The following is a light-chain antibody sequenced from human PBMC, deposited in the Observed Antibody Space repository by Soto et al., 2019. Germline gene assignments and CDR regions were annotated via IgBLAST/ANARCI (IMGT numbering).Light chain of an antibody. V-gene: IGKV3-15*01. J-gene: IGKJ4*01. CDR2: DAS. CDR3: QQYNFWPPLT. CDR1: QSVNST. Sequence: EIVMTQSPATLSVSPGERATLSCRASQSVNSTFAWYRQKPGQAPGLLIYDASTRAPGVPARFSGSGSGTEFTLTISSLQSEDSGIYYCQQYNFWPPLTFGGGTKVEIK.